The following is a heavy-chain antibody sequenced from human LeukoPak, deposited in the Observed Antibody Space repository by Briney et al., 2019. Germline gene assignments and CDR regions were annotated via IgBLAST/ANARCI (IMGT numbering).Heavy chain of an antibody. Sequence: ASVKVSCKASGYTFTSYGISWVRQAPGQGLEWMGWISAYNGNTNYAQKLQGRVTMTTDTSTSTAYMELSSLRSEDTAVYYCARGNPTALRFLEWLVTEATEHAFDIWGQGTMVTVSS. CDR1: GYTFTSYG. D-gene: IGHD3-3*01. CDR2: ISAYNGNT. J-gene: IGHJ3*02. CDR3: ARGNPTALRFLEWLVTEATEHAFDI. V-gene: IGHV1-18*01.